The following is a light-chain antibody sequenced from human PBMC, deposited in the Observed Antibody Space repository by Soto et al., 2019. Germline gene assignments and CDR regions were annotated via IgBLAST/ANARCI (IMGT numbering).Light chain of an antibody. CDR2: DAS. CDR3: QQRSNWLIT. CDR1: QSVSSNF. V-gene: IGKV3D-20*02. Sequence: EIVLTQSPGTLSLSPGERGTLSCRASQSVSSNFLAWYQQKPGQAPRLLIFDASTRATGIPDRFTGSGSGTDFTLTISRLEPEDFAVYYCQQRSNWLITFGQGTRLEIK. J-gene: IGKJ5*01.